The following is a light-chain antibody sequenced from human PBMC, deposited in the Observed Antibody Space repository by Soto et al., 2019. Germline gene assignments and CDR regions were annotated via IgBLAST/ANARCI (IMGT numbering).Light chain of an antibody. CDR3: SSYTSSSTLVV. CDR1: SSDFGGYNY. J-gene: IGLJ2*01. CDR2: DVS. V-gene: IGLV2-14*01. Sequence: QSALTQPASVSGSPGQSITISCTGTSSDFGGYNYVSWYQQHPGKAPKLMIYDVSNRPSGVSNRFSGSKSGNTASLTISGHQAEDEADCYCSSYTSSSTLVVFGGGTELTVL.